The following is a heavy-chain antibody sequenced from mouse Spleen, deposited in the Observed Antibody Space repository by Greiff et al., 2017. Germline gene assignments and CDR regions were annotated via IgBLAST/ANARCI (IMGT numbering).Heavy chain of an antibody. CDR3: AREGPSPPEKYFDV. V-gene: IGHV1-55*01. CDR2: IYPGSGST. J-gene: IGHJ1*01. Sequence: VQLQQPGAELVKPGTSVKLSCKASGYNFTSYWINWVKLRPGQGLEWIGDIYPGSGSTNYNEKFKSKATLTVDTSSSTAYMQLSSLASEDSALYYCAREGPSPPEKYFDVWGAGTTVTVSS. CDR1: GYNFTSYW.